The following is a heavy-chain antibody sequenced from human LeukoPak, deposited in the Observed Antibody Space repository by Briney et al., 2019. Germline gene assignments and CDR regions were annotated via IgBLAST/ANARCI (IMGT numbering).Heavy chain of an antibody. CDR3: ARVAFSKYHYYMDV. CDR2: LSAHISDT. CDR1: GYSFTTFG. V-gene: IGHV1-18*01. Sequence: ASVKVSCKASGYSFTTFGITWVRQAPGQGLEWMAWLSAHISDTNYSQKFQGRVTVTSDTSTSTAYMELRSLKSDDTAVYFCARVAFSKYHYYMDVWGKGTTVTVSS. D-gene: IGHD4-11*01. J-gene: IGHJ6*03.